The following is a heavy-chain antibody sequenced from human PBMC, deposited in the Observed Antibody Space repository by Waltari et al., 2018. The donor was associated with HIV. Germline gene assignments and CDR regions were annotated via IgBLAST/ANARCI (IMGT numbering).Heavy chain of an antibody. Sequence: DVQLVVSGGELVQIRGYLRLPCAGSGYAFYTYEMDRVRQAPGKGLERIAYVGTNGGAIHYANSVRDRFTTSRDNAKGSLYLQMNSLRGEDTAIYYCARDDLIVRRPFGIWGQGTMVTV. CDR2: VGTNGGAI. CDR1: GYAFYTYE. V-gene: IGHV3-48*03. D-gene: IGHD3-16*02. J-gene: IGHJ3*02. CDR3: ARDDLIVRRPFGI.